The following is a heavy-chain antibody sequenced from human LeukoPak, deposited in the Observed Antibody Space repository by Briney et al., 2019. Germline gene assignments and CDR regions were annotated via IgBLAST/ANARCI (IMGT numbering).Heavy chain of an antibody. Sequence: SQTLSLTCTVSGGSISSGGYYWSWIRQHPGKGLEWIGEINHSGSTNYNPSLKSRVTISVDTSKNQFSLKLSSVTAADTAVYYCATGGMVYATWGQGTLVTVSS. V-gene: IGHV4-31*03. CDR2: INHSGST. CDR1: GGSISSGGYY. CDR3: ATGGMVYAT. D-gene: IGHD2-8*01. J-gene: IGHJ5*02.